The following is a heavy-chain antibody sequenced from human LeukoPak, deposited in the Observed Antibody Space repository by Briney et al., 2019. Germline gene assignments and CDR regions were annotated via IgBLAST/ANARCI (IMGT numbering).Heavy chain of an antibody. J-gene: IGHJ6*02. CDR3: TRDLMDYDVSTGLHHYYMDV. D-gene: IGHD3-9*01. CDR1: GFTFSSYW. V-gene: IGHV3-74*01. CDR2: INSDESST. Sequence: GGSLRLSCAASGFTFSSYWMHWVRQAPGKGLVWVSRINSDESSTSYADSVKGRFTISRDNAKNTLYLQMNSLRAEDTAVYYCTRDLMDYDVSTGLHHYYMDVWGQGTTVTVSS.